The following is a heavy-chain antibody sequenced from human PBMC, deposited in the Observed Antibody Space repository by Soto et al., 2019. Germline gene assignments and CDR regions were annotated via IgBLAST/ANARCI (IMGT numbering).Heavy chain of an antibody. CDR2: IWYDGSNK. CDR3: ARDLLWYRWMEGYFHH. Sequence: PRGSLRLSCAASGFTFNSYGMHWVRQAPGKGLEWVAVIWYDGSNKYYADSVRGRFTISRDNSKNTLYLQMNSLRAEDTAVYYCARDLLWYRWMEGYFHHWGQGTFVIVSS. V-gene: IGHV3-33*01. CDR1: GFTFNSYG. J-gene: IGHJ1*01. D-gene: IGHD2-8*02.